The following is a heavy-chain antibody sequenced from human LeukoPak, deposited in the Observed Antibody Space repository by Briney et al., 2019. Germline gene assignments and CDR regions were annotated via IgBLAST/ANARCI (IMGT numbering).Heavy chain of an antibody. CDR2: ISAYNGNT. D-gene: IGHD6-13*01. J-gene: IGHJ6*03. V-gene: IGHV1-18*01. CDR1: GYTFTSYG. CDR3: ARGVIAAAGTNYYYYMDV. Sequence: ASVKVSCKASGYTFTSYGISWVRQAPGQGLEWMGWISAYNGNTNYAQKLQGRVTMTTDTSTSTAYMELRSLRSDDTAVYYCARGVIAAAGTNYYYYMDVWGKGTTVTVSS.